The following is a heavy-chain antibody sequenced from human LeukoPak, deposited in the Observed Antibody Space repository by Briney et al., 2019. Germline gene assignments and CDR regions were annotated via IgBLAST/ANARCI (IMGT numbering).Heavy chain of an antibody. V-gene: IGHV3-23*01. J-gene: IGHJ4*02. CDR1: GFTFSSYA. CDR2: ISGSGGST. CDR3: AKGAVAGYYFDF. Sequence: PGGSLRLSCAASGFTFSSYAMSWVRQAPGKGLEWVSVISGSGGSTYSADSVKGRCTISRDNSKNTLYLQMNSLRAEDTAVYYCAKGAVAGYYFDFWGQGTLVTVSS. D-gene: IGHD6-19*01.